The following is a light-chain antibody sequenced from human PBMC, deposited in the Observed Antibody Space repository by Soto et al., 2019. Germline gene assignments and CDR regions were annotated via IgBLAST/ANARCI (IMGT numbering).Light chain of an antibody. V-gene: IGLV2-14*01. Sequence: QSVLTQPASVSGSPGRAITISCTGTSSDFRLYNYASSFQHHPGKAPKLMIYQVSIRPPGLSNRFSASKSGNTASLPISGLQAEDEADYYCSSYTSSSTLCGFGTGTKVTVL. J-gene: IGLJ1*01. CDR2: QVS. CDR1: SSDFRLYNY. CDR3: SSYTSSSTLCG.